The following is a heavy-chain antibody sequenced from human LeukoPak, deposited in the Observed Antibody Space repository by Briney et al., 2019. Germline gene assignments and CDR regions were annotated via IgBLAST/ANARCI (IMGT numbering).Heavy chain of an antibody. CDR2: ISGSGGTT. Sequence: GGSLRLSCAASGFTFSSYAMSWVRQAPGKGLEWVSVISGSGGTTYFADSVKGRFTISRDNSKNTLYLQMNSLRAEDTAVYYCAKKLSGTGGNYFDFWGQGTLVTVS. CDR3: AKKLSGTGGNYFDF. D-gene: IGHD1-20*01. V-gene: IGHV3-23*01. J-gene: IGHJ4*02. CDR1: GFTFSSYA.